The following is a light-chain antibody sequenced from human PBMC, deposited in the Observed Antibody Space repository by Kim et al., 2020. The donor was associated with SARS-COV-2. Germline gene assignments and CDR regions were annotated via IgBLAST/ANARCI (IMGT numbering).Light chain of an antibody. V-gene: IGLV1-51*01. Sequence: GQKVAISWSGSSSNMGNKYVSWYQQLPGTAPKLLIYDNNKRPSGIPDRFSGSKSGTSATLGITGLQTGDEADYYCGTWDSSLSAGVFGGGTKLTVL. CDR3: GTWDSSLSAGV. CDR2: DNN. J-gene: IGLJ3*02. CDR1: SSNMGNKY.